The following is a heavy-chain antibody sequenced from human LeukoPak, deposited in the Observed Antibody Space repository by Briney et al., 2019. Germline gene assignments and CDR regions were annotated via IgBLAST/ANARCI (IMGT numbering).Heavy chain of an antibody. CDR2: IKQDGSEK. CDR3: ASQWFGELSPYFDY. D-gene: IGHD3-10*01. J-gene: IGHJ4*02. V-gene: IGHV3-7*01. Sequence: GGSLRLSCAASGFTFSSYWMSWVRQAPGKGLEWVANIKQDGSEKYYVDSVKGRFTISRDNAKNSLYLQMNSLRAEDTAVYYCASQWFGELSPYFDYWGQGTLVTVSS. CDR1: GFTFSSYW.